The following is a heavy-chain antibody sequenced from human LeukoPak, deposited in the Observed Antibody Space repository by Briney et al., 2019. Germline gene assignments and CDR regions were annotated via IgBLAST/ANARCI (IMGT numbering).Heavy chain of an antibody. V-gene: IGHV4-31*03. CDR2: IYYSGST. CDR1: GGSISSGDYH. CDR3: ARALRYDGSGYYYDY. Sequence: PSETLSLTCTVSGGSISSGDYHWSWIRQHPGKGLEWIGYIYYSGSTYYNPSLRSRATISVDTSKNQFSLNLNSVTAADTAVYYCARALRYDGSGYYYDYWGQGALVTVSS. D-gene: IGHD3-22*01. J-gene: IGHJ4*02.